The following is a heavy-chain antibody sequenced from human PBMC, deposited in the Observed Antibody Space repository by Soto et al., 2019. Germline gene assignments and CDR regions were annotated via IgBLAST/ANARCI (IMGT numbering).Heavy chain of an antibody. Sequence: SETLSLTCAVYGGSFSGYYWSWIRQPPGKGLEWIGEINHSGSTNYNPSLKSRVTISVDTSKNQFSLKLSSVTAADTAVYYCAREWIAAAGTKSPFDFWGQRTLVTGSS. CDR1: GGSFSGYY. CDR2: INHSGST. J-gene: IGHJ4*02. V-gene: IGHV4-34*01. CDR3: AREWIAAAGTKSPFDF. D-gene: IGHD6-13*01.